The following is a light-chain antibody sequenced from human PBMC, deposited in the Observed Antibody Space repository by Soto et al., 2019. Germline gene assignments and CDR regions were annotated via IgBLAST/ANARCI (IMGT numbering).Light chain of an antibody. J-gene: IGKJ4*01. CDR3: QEYNGDSGLT. V-gene: IGKV1-5*03. CDR1: QNIRSW. CDR2: SAS. Sequence: DIQMTQSPSTLSASIGDRVTITCRASQNIRSWLAWYQQKPGKAPELLIYSASGLESGVPSRFSGNGFGTEFTLTISSLHPDDFATYYCQEYNGDSGLTFGGGTKVEIK.